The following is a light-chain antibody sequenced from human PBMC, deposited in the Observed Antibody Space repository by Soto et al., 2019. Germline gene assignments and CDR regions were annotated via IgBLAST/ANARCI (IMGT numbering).Light chain of an antibody. V-gene: IGKV3-15*01. CDR2: GAS. CDR3: QQHNSWPFT. Sequence: EIVMTQSPATPSVSPGERATLSCRASQSVSSYLAWYQQKPGQAPRLLIYGASTRATGVPARFSGSGSGTEFTLTISSLQSEDFAAYYCQQHNSWPFTFGGGTKVEIK. CDR1: QSVSSY. J-gene: IGKJ4*01.